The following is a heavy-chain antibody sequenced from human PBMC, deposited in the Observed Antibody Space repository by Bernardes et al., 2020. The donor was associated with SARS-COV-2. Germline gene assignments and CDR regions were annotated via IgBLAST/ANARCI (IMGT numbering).Heavy chain of an antibody. Sequence: ASVKVSCKVSGYTLSDLSMHWVRQAPGKGLEWMGSFDPEDGEAVYAQKFLGRVTMTADTSTYTSYIELSSLRSDDTAVYYCTTSLSLTVVVYAFDIWGQGTTVIVSS. CDR2: FDPEDGEA. D-gene: IGHD3-22*01. V-gene: IGHV1-24*01. J-gene: IGHJ3*02. CDR1: GYTLSDLS. CDR3: TTSLSLTVVVYAFDI.